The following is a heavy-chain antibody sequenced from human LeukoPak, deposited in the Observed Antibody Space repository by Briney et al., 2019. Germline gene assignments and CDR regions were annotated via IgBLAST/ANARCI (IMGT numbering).Heavy chain of an antibody. CDR1: GGTFSSYA. D-gene: IGHD5-18*01. Sequence: GASVKVSCKASGGTFSSYAISWVRQAPGQGLEWMGRIIPIFGTANYAQKFQGRVTITTDESTSTAYRELSSLRSEDTAVYYCARDRGQLWLLYFDYWGQGTLVTVSS. V-gene: IGHV1-69*05. CDR2: IIPIFGTA. J-gene: IGHJ4*02. CDR3: ARDRGQLWLLYFDY.